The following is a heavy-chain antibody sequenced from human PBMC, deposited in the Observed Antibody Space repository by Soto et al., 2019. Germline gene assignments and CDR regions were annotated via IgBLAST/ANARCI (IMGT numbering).Heavy chain of an antibody. J-gene: IGHJ6*02. CDR3: TRRPVWRPQLVQDYGMDV. CDR1: GYPFTGYY. CDR2: VNPNNGDT. V-gene: IGHV1-2*02. Sequence: ASVKVSCKASGYPFTGYYMHWVRQAPGQGPEWMGWVNPNNGDTHYVQKFQGRVTMTGDTSISTAYMELTKLASDDTALYYCTRRPVWRPQLVQDYGMDVWGHGTTVTVSS. D-gene: IGHD6-13*01.